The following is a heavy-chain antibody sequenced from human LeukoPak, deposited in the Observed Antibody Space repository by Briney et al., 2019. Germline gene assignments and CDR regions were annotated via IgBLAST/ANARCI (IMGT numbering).Heavy chain of an antibody. CDR2: INHSGST. Sequence: PSETLSLTCAVYGGSFSGYYWSWIRQPPGKGLEWIGEINHSGSTNYNPSLKSRVTISVDTSKNQFSLKLSSVTAADTAVYYCARGGDILTVLDYWGQGTLVTVSS. V-gene: IGHV4-34*01. CDR1: GGSFSGYY. CDR3: ARGGDILTVLDY. D-gene: IGHD3-9*01. J-gene: IGHJ4*02.